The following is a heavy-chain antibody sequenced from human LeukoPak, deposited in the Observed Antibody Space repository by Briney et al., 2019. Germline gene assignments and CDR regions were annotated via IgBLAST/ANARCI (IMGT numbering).Heavy chain of an antibody. CDR1: GGSISSYY. D-gene: IGHD1-26*01. CDR2: IYYSGST. Sequence: SETLSLTCTVSGGSISSYYWSWIRQPPGKGLEWIGYIYYSGSTNYNPSLKSRVTTSVDTSNDHFSLKLSSVTAADTAVYYCARQGGTYSRAFDIWGQGTMVTVSS. J-gene: IGHJ3*02. V-gene: IGHV4-59*08. CDR3: ARQGGTYSRAFDI.